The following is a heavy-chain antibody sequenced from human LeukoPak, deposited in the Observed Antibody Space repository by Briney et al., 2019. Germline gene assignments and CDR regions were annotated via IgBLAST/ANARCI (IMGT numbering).Heavy chain of an antibody. Sequence: PGGSLRLSCAASGFTFSSCAMHWVRQAPGKGLEWVAVISYDGSNKYYADSVKGRFTISRDNPKNTLYLQMNSLRAEDTAVYYCARDLGFDYWGQGTLVTVSS. V-gene: IGHV3-30-3*01. CDR1: GFTFSSCA. D-gene: IGHD7-27*01. CDR2: ISYDGSNK. CDR3: ARDLGFDY. J-gene: IGHJ4*02.